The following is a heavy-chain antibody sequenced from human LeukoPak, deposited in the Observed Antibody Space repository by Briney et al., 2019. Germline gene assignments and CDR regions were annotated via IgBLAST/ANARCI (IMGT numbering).Heavy chain of an antibody. CDR3: ASLTSGGYDSSGYWTPPFDY. CDR2: ISYDGSNK. D-gene: IGHD3-22*01. V-gene: IGHV3-30-3*01. J-gene: IGHJ4*02. CDR1: GFTFSSYT. Sequence: GGSLRLSCAASGFTFSSYTMHWVRHAPGKGLEWGAVISYDGSNKYYADSVKGRFTISRDNSKNKLYLQMNSLRAEDTAVYYCASLTSGGYDSSGYWTPPFDYWGQGTLVTVSS.